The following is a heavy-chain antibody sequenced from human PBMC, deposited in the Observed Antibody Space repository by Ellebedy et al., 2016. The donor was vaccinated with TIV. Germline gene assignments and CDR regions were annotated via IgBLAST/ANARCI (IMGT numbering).Heavy chain of an antibody. CDR1: GGSISSSSYY. D-gene: IGHD6-19*01. Sequence: SETLSLTCTVSGGSISSSSYYWGWIRQPPGKGLEWIGEINHSGNTNYNPSLKSRVTISVDTSKNQFSLKVSSVTAADTAVYYCASRIAVAGTLPDYWGQGTLVTVSS. CDR3: ASRIAVAGTLPDY. J-gene: IGHJ4*02. V-gene: IGHV4-39*07. CDR2: INHSGNT.